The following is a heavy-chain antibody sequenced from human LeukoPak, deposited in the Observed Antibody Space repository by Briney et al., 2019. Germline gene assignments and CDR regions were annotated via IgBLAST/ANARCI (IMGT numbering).Heavy chain of an antibody. V-gene: IGHV4-59*08. CDR3: ARQSDFYDSSGYSVDY. J-gene: IGHJ4*02. Sequence: SETLSLTCTVSGGSISSYYWNWIRQPPGKGLEWIGHIYYSGSTNYNPSLKSRVTISVDTSKNESSLKLSSVTAADTAVYYCARQSDFYDSSGYSVDYWGQGTLVTVSS. CDR2: IYYSGST. D-gene: IGHD3-22*01. CDR1: GGSISSYY.